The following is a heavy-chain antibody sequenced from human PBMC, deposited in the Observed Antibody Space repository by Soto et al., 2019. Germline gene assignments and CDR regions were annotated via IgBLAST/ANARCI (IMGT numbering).Heavy chain of an antibody. J-gene: IGHJ6*02. CDR2: ISAYNGDT. V-gene: IGHV1-18*01. Sequence: QVQLVQSGAEVKKPGASVKVSCKASGYTFSNYGISWVRQAPGQGLEWMGWISAYNGDTNYAQKVEGRVTMTTDTTTSTAYMELRSLRSDVTAVYYCARVGYYDILTGYPLYYGMDVWGQGTTVTVSS. CDR1: GYTFSNYG. CDR3: ARVGYYDILTGYPLYYGMDV. D-gene: IGHD3-9*01.